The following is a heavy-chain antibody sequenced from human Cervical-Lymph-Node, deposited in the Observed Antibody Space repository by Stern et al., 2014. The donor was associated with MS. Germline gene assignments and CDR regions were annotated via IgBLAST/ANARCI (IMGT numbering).Heavy chain of an antibody. V-gene: IGHV3-48*02. J-gene: IGHJ3*01. CDR3: ARGFLRNSFDL. CDR1: EFAFRRYS. Sequence: VQLAESGGGLVQPGGSLRLTCAGSEFAFRRYSMDWVRQAPGKGLERLSFISSEGDTIYYADSVRGRFTISRDDDKNSIFLQMTNLRDEDAAVYCCARGFLRNSFDLWGLGTVVTVSS. D-gene: IGHD5-24*01. CDR2: ISSEGDTI.